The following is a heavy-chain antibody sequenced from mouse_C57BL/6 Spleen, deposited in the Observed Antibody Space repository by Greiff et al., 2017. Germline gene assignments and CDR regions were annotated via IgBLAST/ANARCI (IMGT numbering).Heavy chain of an antibody. V-gene: IGHV1-64*01. D-gene: IGHD4-1*01. CDR3: ARDVLGLDFDY. Sequence: VQLQQPGAELVKPGASVKLSCKASGYTFTSYWMHWVKQRPGQGLEWIGMIHPNSGSTNYNEKFKSKATLTVDKSSSTAYMQLSSLTSEDSAVYYCARDVLGLDFDYWGQGTTLTVSS. CDR1: GYTFTSYW. J-gene: IGHJ2*01. CDR2: IHPNSGST.